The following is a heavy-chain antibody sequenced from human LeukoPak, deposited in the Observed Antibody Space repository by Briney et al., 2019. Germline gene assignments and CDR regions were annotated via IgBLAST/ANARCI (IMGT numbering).Heavy chain of an antibody. Sequence: ASVKVSSKTSGYPFSDYYIHWIRQASGQGLESMGWINPKNGDTKYAQRSQGRLTITMDTSIDTVYMELRSLRYDDTAVYYCARLSALWGQGTLVTVSS. V-gene: IGHV1-2*02. CDR1: GYPFSDYY. J-gene: IGHJ4*02. CDR2: INPKNGDT. CDR3: ARLSAL.